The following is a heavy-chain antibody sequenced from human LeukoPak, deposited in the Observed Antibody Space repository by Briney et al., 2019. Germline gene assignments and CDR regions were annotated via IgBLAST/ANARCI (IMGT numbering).Heavy chain of an antibody. Sequence: SQTLSLTCTVSGGSISSGSYYWSWIRQPAGKGLEWIGRIYTSGSTNYNPSLKSRVTISVDTSKNQFSLKLSSVTAADTAVYYCARSSSSGYYYGYYFDYWGQGTLVTVS. CDR1: GGSISSGSYY. CDR2: IYTSGST. V-gene: IGHV4-61*02. D-gene: IGHD3-22*01. CDR3: ARSSSSGYYYGYYFDY. J-gene: IGHJ4*02.